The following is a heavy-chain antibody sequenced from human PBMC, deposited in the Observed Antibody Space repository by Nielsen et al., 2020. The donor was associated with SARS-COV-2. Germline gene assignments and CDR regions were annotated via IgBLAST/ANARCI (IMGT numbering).Heavy chain of an antibody. Sequence: WVRQAPGQGLEWMGGIIPIFGTANYAQKFQGRVTITADESTSTAYMELSSLRSEDTAVYYCARLDTAIRYCSGGSCQGAFDIWGQGTMVTVSS. J-gene: IGHJ3*02. D-gene: IGHD2-15*01. CDR3: ARLDTAIRYCSGGSCQGAFDI. V-gene: IGHV1-69*01. CDR2: IIPIFGTA.